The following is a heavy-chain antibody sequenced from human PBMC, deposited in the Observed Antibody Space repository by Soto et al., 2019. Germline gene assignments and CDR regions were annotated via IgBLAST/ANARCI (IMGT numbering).Heavy chain of an antibody. J-gene: IGHJ4*02. Sequence: EVQLVESGGGLVHPGESLRLSCEASGFTFSNHWMHWVRQAPGKGPVWVARIKTDGSTTNYADYVKGRFTVSRDNAKNTLFLQMNSLRVEDTAVYYCARNWNGVDYWGQGTLVTVSS. CDR3: ARNWNGVDY. CDR1: GFTFSNHW. V-gene: IGHV3-74*01. CDR2: IKTDGSTT. D-gene: IGHD1-1*01.